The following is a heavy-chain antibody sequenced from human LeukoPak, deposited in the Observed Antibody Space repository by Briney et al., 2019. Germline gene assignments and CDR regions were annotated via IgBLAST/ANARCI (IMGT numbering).Heavy chain of an antibody. D-gene: IGHD4-17*01. V-gene: IGHV3-23*01. CDR3: ARGSSTLTRQLDY. J-gene: IGHJ4*02. CDR1: GLTFSNYS. Sequence: GASLSLSCPVSGLTFSNYSMTWVRQAPGKGLQFLSLISVSGGPPTHTPDKARGRFTMSTHNTQSTLNLNMNNPGAQDTARDYFARGSSTLTRQLDYWGQGTPVSVSS. CDR2: ISVSGGPPT.